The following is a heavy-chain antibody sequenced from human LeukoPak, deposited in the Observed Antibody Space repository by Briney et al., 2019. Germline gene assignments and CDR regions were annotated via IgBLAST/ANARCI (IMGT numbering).Heavy chain of an antibody. V-gene: IGHV3-33*01. CDR1: GFSLSGNG. J-gene: IGHJ3*02. CDR3: ARDSGGSPFDI. CDR2: IWADGSSK. D-gene: IGHD6-19*01. Sequence: PGRSLRLSCAASGFSLSGNGMHWVRQAPGKRLEWVAVIWADGSSKYYADSVKGRFTISRDNSENTLYLQMNSLRAEDTAVYYCARDSGGSPFDIWGQGTMVTVSS.